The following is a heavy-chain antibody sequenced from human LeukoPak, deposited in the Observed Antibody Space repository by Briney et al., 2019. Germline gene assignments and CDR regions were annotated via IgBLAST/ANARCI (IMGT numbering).Heavy chain of an antibody. J-gene: IGHJ2*01. CDR2: IYPGDSDT. CDR1: GFTFTSYW. V-gene: IGHV5-51*03. CDR3: ARRYYGGNSRTNWYFDL. Sequence: PGGSLRLSCAASGFTFTSYWIGGVGQMPGKGLEWMGIIYPGDSDTRYSPSFQGQVTISADKSISTAYLQWSSLKASDTAMCYCARRYYGGNSRTNWYFDLWGRGTLVTVSS. D-gene: IGHD4-23*01.